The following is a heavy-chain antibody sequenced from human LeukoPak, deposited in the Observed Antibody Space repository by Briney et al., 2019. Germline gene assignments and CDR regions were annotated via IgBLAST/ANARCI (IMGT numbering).Heavy chain of an antibody. V-gene: IGHV3-30*03. D-gene: IGHD6-6*01. Sequence: PGGSLRLSCAASGFTFSSQGMSWVRQAPGKGLEWVAVISYDGSNKYYADSVKGRFTISRDNSKNTLYLQMNSLRAEDTAVYYCARGSPVSSSAPFDYWGQGTLVTVSS. J-gene: IGHJ4*02. CDR3: ARGSPVSSSAPFDY. CDR2: ISYDGSNK. CDR1: GFTFSSQG.